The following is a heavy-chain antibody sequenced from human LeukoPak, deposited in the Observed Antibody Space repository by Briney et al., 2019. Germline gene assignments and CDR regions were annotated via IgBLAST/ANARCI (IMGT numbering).Heavy chain of an antibody. CDR1: GGSVSSGSYY. CDR3: ARSANLFDY. CDR2: IYYSGST. Sequence: SETLSLTCTVSGGSVSSGSYYWSWIRQPPGKGLEWIGYIYYSGSTNYNPSLKSRVTISVDTSKNQFSLKLSFLTAADTAAYYCARSANLFDYWGQGTLVTVSS. J-gene: IGHJ4*02. D-gene: IGHD4/OR15-4a*01. V-gene: IGHV4-61*01.